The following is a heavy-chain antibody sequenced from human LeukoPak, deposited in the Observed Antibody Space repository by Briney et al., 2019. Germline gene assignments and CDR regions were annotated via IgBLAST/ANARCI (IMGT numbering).Heavy chain of an antibody. V-gene: IGHV4-39*07. CDR2: IYYSGST. CDR3: ARNSGDY. D-gene: IGHD4-23*01. CDR1: GGSISSSSYY. J-gene: IGHJ4*02. Sequence: PSETLSLTCTVSGGSISSSSYYWGWIRQPPGKGLEWIGSIYYSGSTIYNPSLKSRVTMSVDTSKNQFSLRLRSVTAADTAVYYCARNSGDYWGQGTLVTVSS.